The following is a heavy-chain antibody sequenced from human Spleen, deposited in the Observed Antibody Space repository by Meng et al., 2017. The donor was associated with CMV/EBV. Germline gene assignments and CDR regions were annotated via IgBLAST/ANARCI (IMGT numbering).Heavy chain of an antibody. CDR3: ARARGMDV. CDR1: GGTFSSFS. Sequence: SVKVSCKASGGTFSSFSFSWMRQAPGQGLEWVGGIIPLFGIANYAQKFQGRVTMTRDTSTSTVYMELSSLRSEDTAAYYCARARGMDVWGQGTTVTVSS. V-gene: IGHV1-69*10. CDR2: IIPLFGIA. J-gene: IGHJ6*02.